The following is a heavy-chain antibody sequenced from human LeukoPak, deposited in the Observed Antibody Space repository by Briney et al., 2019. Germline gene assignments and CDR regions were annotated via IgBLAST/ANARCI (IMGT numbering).Heavy chain of an antibody. Sequence: GGSLRLSCAASGFTFSDYCMSWIRQAPGKGLEWISYISSSGSTIYYADSVKGRFTISRDNAKNSLYLQMNSLRAEDTAVYYCARDPSRAGSYPFDYWGQGTLVTVSS. CDR2: ISSSGSTI. CDR1: GFTFSDYC. V-gene: IGHV3-11*04. J-gene: IGHJ4*02. CDR3: ARDPSRAGSYPFDY. D-gene: IGHD1-26*01.